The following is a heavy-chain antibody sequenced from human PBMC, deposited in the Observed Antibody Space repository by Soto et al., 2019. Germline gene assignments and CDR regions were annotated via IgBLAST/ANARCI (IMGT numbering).Heavy chain of an antibody. CDR3: AKDSSGWYDGAFDI. V-gene: IGHV3-30-3*02. Sequence: AGGSLRLSCAASGFTLRSHAMHWVRQAPGKGLEWVAVISYDGNNKYYADSVKGRFTISRDNSKDTLYLEMNSLRAEDTAVFHCAKDSSGWYDGAFDIWGQGTMVTVSS. CDR1: GFTLRSHA. D-gene: IGHD6-19*01. J-gene: IGHJ3*02. CDR2: ISYDGNNK.